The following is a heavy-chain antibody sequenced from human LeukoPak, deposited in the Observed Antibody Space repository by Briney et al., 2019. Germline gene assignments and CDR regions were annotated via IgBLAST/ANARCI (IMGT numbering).Heavy chain of an antibody. CDR3: AKRPLTVDTTMAIFDY. D-gene: IGHD5-18*01. J-gene: IGHJ4*02. CDR1: GFIFSSYA. V-gene: IGHV3-23*01. CDR2: IISGGST. Sequence: GGSLRLSCAASGFIFSSYAMSWVRQVPGKGLEWVSTIISGGSTYYADSVKGRFTISRDNSKNTLYLQMNSLRAEDTAVYYCAKRPLTVDTTMAIFDYWGQGTLVTVSS.